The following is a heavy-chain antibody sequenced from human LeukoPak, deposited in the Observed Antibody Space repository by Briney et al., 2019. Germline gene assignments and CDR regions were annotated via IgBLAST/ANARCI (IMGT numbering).Heavy chain of an antibody. CDR3: AKDLISYGYY. D-gene: IGHD5-18*01. CDR2: ISYDGSNK. Sequence: PGGSLRLSCVASGFTFSSYAIHWVRQAPGKGLEWVAVISYDGSNKYYADSVKGRFTISRDNSKNTLYLQMNSLRAEDTAVYYCAKDLISYGYYWGQGTLVTVSS. V-gene: IGHV3-30*04. CDR1: GFTFSSYA. J-gene: IGHJ4*02.